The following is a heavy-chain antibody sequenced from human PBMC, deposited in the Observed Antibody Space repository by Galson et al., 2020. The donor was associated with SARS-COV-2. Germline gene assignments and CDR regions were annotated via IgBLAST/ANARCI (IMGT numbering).Heavy chain of an antibody. V-gene: IGHV3-23*01. CDR1: GFTFSSYA. J-gene: IGHJ4*02. D-gene: IGHD6-19*01. Sequence: GGSLRLSCAASGFTFSSYAMSWVRQAPGKGLEWVSAISGSGGSTYYADSVKGRFTISRDNSKNTLYLQMNSLRAEDTAVYYCASFGYSSGWYGGYYDNDYWGQGTLVTVSS. CDR3: ASFGYSSGWYGGYYDNDY. CDR2: ISGSGGST.